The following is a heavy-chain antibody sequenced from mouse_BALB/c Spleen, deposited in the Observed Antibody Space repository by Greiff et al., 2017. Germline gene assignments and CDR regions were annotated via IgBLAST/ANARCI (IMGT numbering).Heavy chain of an antibody. CDR3: AREDYYGRKFAY. Sequence: DVQLQESGPGLVKPSQSLSLTCTVTGYSITSDYAWHWIRQFPGNKLEWMGYISYSGSTSYNPSLKSRISITRDTSKNQFFLQLNSVTTEDTATYYCAREDYYGRKFAYWGQGTLVTVSA. V-gene: IGHV3-2*02. D-gene: IGHD1-1*01. J-gene: IGHJ3*01. CDR1: GYSITSDYA. CDR2: ISYSGST.